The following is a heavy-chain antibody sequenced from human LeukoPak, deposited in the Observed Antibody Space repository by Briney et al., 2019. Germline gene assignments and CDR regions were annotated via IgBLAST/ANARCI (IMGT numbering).Heavy chain of an antibody. CDR3: AKSSADYFYDSSGYYVDFDY. CDR1: GFTFRLYA. Sequence: GGPLRLSCAVSGFTFRLYAMTWVRQAPGKGLEWVSTISGSGDYIYYADSVKGRFTISRDNSKNTLYVQMNSLRAEDTAVYYCAKSSADYFYDSSGYYVDFDYWGQGTLVTVSS. J-gene: IGHJ4*02. D-gene: IGHD3-22*01. V-gene: IGHV3-23*01. CDR2: ISGSGDYI.